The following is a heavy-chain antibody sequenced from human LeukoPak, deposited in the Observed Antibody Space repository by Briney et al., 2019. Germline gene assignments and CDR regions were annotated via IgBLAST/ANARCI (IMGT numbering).Heavy chain of an antibody. J-gene: IGHJ4*02. V-gene: IGHV3-48*03. CDR2: ISSSGSTI. CDR3: ARDQYGGNSVDY. CDR1: GFTFSSYE. D-gene: IGHD4-23*01. Sequence: PGGSLRLSCAASGFTFSSYEMNWVRQAPGKGLEWVSYISSSGSTIYYADSVKGRFTISRDNAKNSLYLQMNSLRAEDTAGYYCARDQYGGNSVDYWGQGTLVTVSS.